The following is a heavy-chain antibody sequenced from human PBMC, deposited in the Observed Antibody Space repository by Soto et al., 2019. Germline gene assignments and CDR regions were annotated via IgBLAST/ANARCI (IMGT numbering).Heavy chain of an antibody. Sequence: QVQLVQSGAEVKKPGSSVKVSCKASGGTFSSYAISWVRQAPGQGLEWMGGIVPIFGTANYAQKFQGRVTITADESTSTADMARSNLRSEDTAVYYCARDPSYYHESSGLSWDFEFWVRCTLVTVSS. CDR3: ARDPSYYHESSGLSWDFEF. D-gene: IGHD3-22*01. CDR2: IVPIFGTA. J-gene: IGHJ2*01. V-gene: IGHV1-69*01. CDR1: GGTFSSYA.